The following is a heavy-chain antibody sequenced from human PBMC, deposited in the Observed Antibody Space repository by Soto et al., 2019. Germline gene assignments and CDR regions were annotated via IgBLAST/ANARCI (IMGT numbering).Heavy chain of an antibody. CDR3: ARLGRYYG. D-gene: IGHD1-26*01. J-gene: IGHJ4*02. V-gene: IGHV1-69*02. Sequence: QVQLVQSGAEVKKPGSSVKVSCKASGGTFSSYTISWVRQAPGQGLEWMGRIIPILGIANYAQKFPGRVTITADKSTSTAYMELSSLRSEDTAVYYCARLGRYYGWGQGTLVTVSS. CDR2: IIPILGIA. CDR1: GGTFSSYT.